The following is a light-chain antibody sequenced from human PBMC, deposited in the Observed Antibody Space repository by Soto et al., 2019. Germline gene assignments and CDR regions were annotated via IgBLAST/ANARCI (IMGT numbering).Light chain of an antibody. CDR3: QQYGSSLPYT. J-gene: IGKJ2*01. CDR2: GSS. CDR1: QSVSNNY. V-gene: IGKV3-20*01. Sequence: EVVLTQSPGTLALSPGERATLSCRASQSVSNNYLAWYQQKPGQAPRLLIFGSSDRATGVPERFSGSGSGTDFTLTISRLEHEDFAVYYCQQYGSSLPYTFGQGTKLEI.